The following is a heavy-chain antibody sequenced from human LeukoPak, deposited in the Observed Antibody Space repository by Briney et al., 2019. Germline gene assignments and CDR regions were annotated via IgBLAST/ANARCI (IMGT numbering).Heavy chain of an antibody. J-gene: IGHJ6*02. CDR3: ARDIGSTRYYYGMDV. CDR2: ISAYNGNT. D-gene: IGHD2-2*01. CDR1: GYTFTSYG. V-gene: IGHV1-18*01. Sequence: GASVKVSCKASGYTFTSYGISWVRQAPGQGLEWMGWISAYNGNTNYAQKLQGRVTMTTDTSTSTAYMELRSLRSDDTAVYYCARDIGSTRYYYGMDVWGQGTTVTVSS.